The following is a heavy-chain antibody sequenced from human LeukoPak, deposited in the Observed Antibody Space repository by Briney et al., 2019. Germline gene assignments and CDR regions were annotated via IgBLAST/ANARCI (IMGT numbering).Heavy chain of an antibody. J-gene: IGHJ4*02. CDR2: ISAYNDNT. V-gene: IGHV1-18*01. Sequence: ASVKVSCKASGYTFTSYDIGWVRQAPGQGLEWMGWISAYNDNTNYAQKFQGRVTITADESTSTAYMELSSLRSEDTAVYYCARGEVPPHYFDYWGQGTLVTVSS. CDR3: ARGEVPPHYFDY. CDR1: GYTFTSYD.